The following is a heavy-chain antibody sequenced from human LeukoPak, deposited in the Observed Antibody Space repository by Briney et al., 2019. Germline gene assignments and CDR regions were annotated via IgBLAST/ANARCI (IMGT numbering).Heavy chain of an antibody. V-gene: IGHV3-11*05. CDR3: ARDSGSH. CDR1: GFTFSDYF. J-gene: IGHJ4*02. Sequence: GGSLRLSCAASGFTFSDYFMSWIRQAPGKGPEWVSYISSTGSYSKYADSVTGRFTISRDNTKDSLYLQMHSPRAEDTAVYYCARDSGSHWGQGTLVTVSS. D-gene: IGHD1-26*01. CDR2: ISSTGSYS.